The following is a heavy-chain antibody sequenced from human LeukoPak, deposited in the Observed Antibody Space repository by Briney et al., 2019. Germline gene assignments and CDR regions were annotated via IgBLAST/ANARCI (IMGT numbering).Heavy chain of an antibody. CDR2: IYPDDSDA. CDR3: ARRFDTSGYFQN. V-gene: IGHV5-51*01. Sequence: GESLKISCKGSGYTFTNHWIAWVRQMPGKGLEWMGIIYPDDSDARYSPSFQGQVSISADKSISTAYLQWSSLKASDTAMYYCARRFDTSGYFQNWGQGTLVTVSS. CDR1: GYTFTNHW. J-gene: IGHJ1*01. D-gene: IGHD3-22*01.